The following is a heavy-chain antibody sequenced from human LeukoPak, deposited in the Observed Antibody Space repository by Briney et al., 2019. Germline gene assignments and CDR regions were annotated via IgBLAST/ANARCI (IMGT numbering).Heavy chain of an antibody. CDR1: GFTFSSYE. D-gene: IGHD5-12*01. CDR2: ISSSGSTI. J-gene: IGHJ4*02. CDR3: ARDRSGYDFDY. V-gene: IGHV3-48*03. Sequence: PGGSLRLSCAASGFTFSSYEMNWVRQAPGKGLEWVSYISSSGSTIYYADSVKGRFTISRDNAKNTLYLQMNSLRAEDTAVYYCARDRSGYDFDYWGQGTLVTVSS.